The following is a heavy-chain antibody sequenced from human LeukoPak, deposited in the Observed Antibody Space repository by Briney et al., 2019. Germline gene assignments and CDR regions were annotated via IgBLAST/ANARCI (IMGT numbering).Heavy chain of an antibody. CDR3: AKDLSGSVIRS. CDR1: GLTLSRYG. J-gene: IGHJ5*02. Sequence: GGSLRLSCSGSGLTLSRYGMSWIRQAPGDKLEWVAFLRFDGSEQYYADSVKGRFTIFRDDSTNTLYLQMDSLRTEDTAVYYCAKDLSGSVIRSWGQGTMVTVSS. V-gene: IGHV3-30*02. CDR2: LRFDGSEQ. D-gene: IGHD3-9*01.